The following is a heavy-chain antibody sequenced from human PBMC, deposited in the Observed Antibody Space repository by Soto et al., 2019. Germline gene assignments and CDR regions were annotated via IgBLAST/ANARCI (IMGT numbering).Heavy chain of an antibody. CDR3: ASAKITIFGVVIRNFDY. J-gene: IGHJ4*02. D-gene: IGHD3-3*01. Sequence: QVQLQQWGAGLLKPSETLSLTCAVYGGSFSGYYWSWIRQPPGKGLEWIGEINHSGSTNYNPSLKSRVTISVDTSKNQFSLKLSSVTAADTAVYYCASAKITIFGVVIRNFDYWGQGTLVTVSS. CDR2: INHSGST. V-gene: IGHV4-34*01. CDR1: GGSFSGYY.